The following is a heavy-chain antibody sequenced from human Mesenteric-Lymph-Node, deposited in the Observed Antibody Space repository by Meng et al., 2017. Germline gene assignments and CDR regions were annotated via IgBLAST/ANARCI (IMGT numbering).Heavy chain of an antibody. CDR2: ISNSGKT. Sequence: PGRLQPWGTHALPCYVSCASSGNSEWWRCLRQSPGKGLEWIGEISNSGKTIYSPSLKSRVTISLDKSSNQFSRTLSRVTAADTAMYYCARERMRELGLFDYWGQGTLVTVSS. CDR1: CASSGNSEW. D-gene: IGHD1-7*01. J-gene: IGHJ4*02. V-gene: IGHV4-4*02. CDR3: ARERMRELGLFDY.